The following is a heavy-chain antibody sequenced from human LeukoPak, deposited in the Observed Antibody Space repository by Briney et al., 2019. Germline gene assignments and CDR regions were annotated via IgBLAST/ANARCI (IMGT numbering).Heavy chain of an antibody. CDR2: IYYSGST. CDR1: GGSISSYY. D-gene: IGHD6-13*01. CDR3: ARSTRAAADNWFDP. Sequence: SETLSLTCTVSGGSISSYYWSWIRQPPGKGLEWIGYIYYSGSTNYNPSLKSRVTISVDTSKNQFSLKLSSVTAADTPVYYCARSTRAAADNWFDPWGQGTLVTVSS. V-gene: IGHV4-59*01. J-gene: IGHJ5*02.